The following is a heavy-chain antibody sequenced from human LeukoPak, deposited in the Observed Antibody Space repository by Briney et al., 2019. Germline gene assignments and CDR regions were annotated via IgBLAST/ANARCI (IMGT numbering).Heavy chain of an antibody. CDR3: ARRFKGYCSSTSCNTSFDY. CDR2: INHSGSA. D-gene: IGHD2-2*01. J-gene: IGHJ4*02. V-gene: IGHV4-34*01. Sequence: PSETLSLTCGVYGGSFSAYYWTWIRQPPGKGLEWIGEINHSGSANYNPSLKSRVTISVDTSKNQFSLKLSSVTAADTAVYYYARRFKGYCSSTSCNTSFDYWGQGTLVTVSS. CDR1: GGSFSAYY.